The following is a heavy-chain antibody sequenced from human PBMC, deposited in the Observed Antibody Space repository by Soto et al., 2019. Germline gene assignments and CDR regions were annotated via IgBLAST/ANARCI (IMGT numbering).Heavy chain of an antibody. V-gene: IGHV4-34*01. J-gene: IGHJ5*02. CDR1: GGSFSGYY. CDR3: ARGTHVLLWIEPHTPNWFDP. CDR2: INHSGST. D-gene: IGHD3-10*01. Sequence: SETLSLTCAVYGGSFSGYYWSWIRQPPGKGLEWIGEINHSGSTNYNPSLKSRVTISVDTSKNQFSLKLSSVTAADTAVYYCARGTHVLLWIEPHTPNWFDPWGQGTMVTVYS.